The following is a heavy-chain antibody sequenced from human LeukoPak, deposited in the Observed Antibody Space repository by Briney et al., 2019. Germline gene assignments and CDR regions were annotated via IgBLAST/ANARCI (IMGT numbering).Heavy chain of an antibody. Sequence: SETLSLTCTVSGGSISSSSYYWGWIRQPPGKGLEWIGSIYYSGSTYYNPSLKSRVTISVDTSKNQFSLKLSSVTAADTAVYYCARQTGAGGFVVVTAIPNWFDPWGQGTLVTVSS. V-gene: IGHV4-39*01. J-gene: IGHJ5*02. D-gene: IGHD2-21*02. CDR1: GGSISSSSYY. CDR2: IYYSGST. CDR3: ARQTGAGGFVVVTAIPNWFDP.